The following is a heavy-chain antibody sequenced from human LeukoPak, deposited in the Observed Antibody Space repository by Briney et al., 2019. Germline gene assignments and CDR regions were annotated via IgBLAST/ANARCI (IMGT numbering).Heavy chain of an antibody. Sequence: KPSETLSLTCTVSGGSSTSNYWSWLRQPPGKGLEWIGYIYTSGTTNYNPSLKSRVTISVDISKNQFSLQLSSVTAADTAVYYCARQGGYSSPFSVWGKGTTVAVSS. CDR1: GGSSTSNY. J-gene: IGHJ6*04. V-gene: IGHV4-4*09. CDR2: IYTSGTT. CDR3: ARQGGYSSPFSV. D-gene: IGHD6-13*01.